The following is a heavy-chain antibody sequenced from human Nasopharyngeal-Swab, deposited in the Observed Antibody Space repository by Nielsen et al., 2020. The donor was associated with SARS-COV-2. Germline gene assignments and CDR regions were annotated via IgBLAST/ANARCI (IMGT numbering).Heavy chain of an antibody. CDR1: GGSISSGDYY. V-gene: IGHV4-30-4*01. CDR3: ARVKRVTMVRYFDL. CDR2: IYYSGST. D-gene: IGHD3-10*01. Sequence: SETLSLTCTVSGGSISSGDYYWSWIRQPPGKGLEWIGYIYYSGSTYYNPSLKSRVTISVDTSKNQFSLKLNSVTAADTAVYYCARVKRVTMVRYFDLWGRGTLVTVSS. J-gene: IGHJ2*01.